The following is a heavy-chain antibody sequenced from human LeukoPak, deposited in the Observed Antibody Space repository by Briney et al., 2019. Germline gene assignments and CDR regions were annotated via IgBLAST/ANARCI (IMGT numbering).Heavy chain of an antibody. Sequence: SETLSLTCTVSGGSISSYYWSWIRQPAGKGLEWIGRIYTSGSSNYNPSLKSRVTMSGDTSNHQFSLKLSSLTAADTALYYCGRSYCISTSRWFPVRFDPWGQGTLVTVSS. J-gene: IGHJ5*02. CDR2: IYTSGSS. D-gene: IGHD2-2*01. CDR1: GGSISSYY. CDR3: GRSYCISTSRWFPVRFDP. V-gene: IGHV4-4*07.